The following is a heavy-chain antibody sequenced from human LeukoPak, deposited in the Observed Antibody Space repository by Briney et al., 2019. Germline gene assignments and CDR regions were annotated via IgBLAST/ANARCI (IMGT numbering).Heavy chain of an antibody. D-gene: IGHD1-26*01. CDR2: ISSSSSYI. CDR1: GLTLSSYS. CDR3: AKALWGIVAPFDP. V-gene: IGHV3-21*01. Sequence: GGSLRLSSAPSGLTLSSYSVNWVRQAPGKGLEWVSSISSSSSYIYYADSVKGRFTITRDNAKNSLYLQMNSLRADDTAVYYCAKALWGIVAPFDPWGQGTLVTVSS. J-gene: IGHJ5*02.